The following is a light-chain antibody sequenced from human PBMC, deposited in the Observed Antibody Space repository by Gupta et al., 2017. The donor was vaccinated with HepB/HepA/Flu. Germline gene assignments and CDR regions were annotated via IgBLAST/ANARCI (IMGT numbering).Light chain of an antibody. V-gene: IGLV3-1*01. CDR2: QDD. J-gene: IGLJ2*01. CDR3: QTWDSNTYVV. CDR1: NLGDTY. Sequence: SYELTQPPSVSVSPGQTANITCLGDNLGDTYVSWYQQKPGQSPILVIFQDDKRPSLIPERFSGSNSGNTATLTISGTQAMDAADYYCQTWDSNTYVVFGGGTKLTVL.